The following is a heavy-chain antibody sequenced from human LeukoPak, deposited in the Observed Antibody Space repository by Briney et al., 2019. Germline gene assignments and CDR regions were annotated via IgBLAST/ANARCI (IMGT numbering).Heavy chain of an antibody. V-gene: IGHV4-59*01. CDR2: IYYSGST. D-gene: IGHD1-14*01. J-gene: IGHJ4*02. Sequence: SETLSLTCTVSGSSISSYYWSWIRQPPGKGLEWIGYIYYSGSTNYNPSLKSRVTISVDTSKNQFSLKLSSVTAADTAVYYCARDPTLRIWGQGTLVTVSS. CDR1: GSSISSYY. CDR3: ARDPTLRI.